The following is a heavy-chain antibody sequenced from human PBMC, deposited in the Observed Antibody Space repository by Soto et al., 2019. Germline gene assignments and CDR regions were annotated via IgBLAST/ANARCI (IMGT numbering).Heavy chain of an antibody. Sequence: QITLKESGPTLVKPTQTLTVTCTFSGFSLSTSGVGVGWVRQPPGKALEWLALIYSNDDKRFSTSLTSRLTNTKDTTKNQVVLTKTNRDPVDTAKDEWTHRRGAGLDGMDVWGQGTTVTVSS. D-gene: IGHD3-10*01. CDR3: THRRGAGLDGMDV. CDR2: IYSNDDK. V-gene: IGHV2-5*01. CDR1: GFSLSTSGVG. J-gene: IGHJ6*02.